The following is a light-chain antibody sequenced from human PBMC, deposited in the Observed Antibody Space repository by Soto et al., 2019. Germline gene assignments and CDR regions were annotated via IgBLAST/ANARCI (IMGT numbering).Light chain of an antibody. Sequence: IQLTQSPSSLSASVGDRVTITCRASQDSTKYLAWYQQKPGKAPNLLIYDASTLHSGVPSRFSGSGSGTDFTLTISSLQPEDFATYYCQQLNSYPITFGQGTRLEIK. CDR1: QDSTKY. CDR3: QQLNSYPIT. J-gene: IGKJ5*01. CDR2: DAS. V-gene: IGKV1-9*01.